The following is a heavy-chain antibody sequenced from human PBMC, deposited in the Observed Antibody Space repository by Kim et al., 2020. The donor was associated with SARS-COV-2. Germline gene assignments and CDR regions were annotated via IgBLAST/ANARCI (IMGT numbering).Heavy chain of an antibody. Sequence: GGSLRLSCAASGFTFTGYPMTWVRQAPAKGLEWVSTIRTTGRQTYYADSVKGRFTISTDDSKNTLYLQLNSLRADDTAVYYCAKEGCDYGESAFDLWGQG. V-gene: IGHV3-23*01. CDR1: GFTFTGYP. J-gene: IGHJ3*01. D-gene: IGHD4-17*01. CDR2: IRTTGRQT. CDR3: AKEGCDYGESAFDL.